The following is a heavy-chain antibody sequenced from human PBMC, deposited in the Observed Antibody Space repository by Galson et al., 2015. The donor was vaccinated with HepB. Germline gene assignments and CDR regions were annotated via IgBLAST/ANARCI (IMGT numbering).Heavy chain of an antibody. Sequence: SVKVSCKASGGTLSSYAINWVRQAPGQGLEWMGGIIPILGIANYAQKFQGRVTITADKSTSTAYMELSSLRSEDTAVYYCARGGGKVKGVIILCGGPDYYYYSYMDVWGKGTTVTVSS. CDR2: IIPILGIA. CDR3: ARGGGKVKGVIILCGGPDYYYYSYMDV. V-gene: IGHV1-69*10. CDR1: GGTLSSYA. D-gene: IGHD3-10*01. J-gene: IGHJ6*03.